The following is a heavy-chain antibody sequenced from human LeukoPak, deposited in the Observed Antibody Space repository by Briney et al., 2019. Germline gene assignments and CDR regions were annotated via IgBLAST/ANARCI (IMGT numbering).Heavy chain of an antibody. J-gene: IGHJ4*02. CDR3: AKDRPNYFGTNGHSYRRDGDF. V-gene: IGHV3-23*01. Sequence: GGSLRLSCAASEFTFSIYAMSWVRQAPGRGLEWVASITSTGESTWYAGSVKGRFTISRDNSKYPVYLQMNSLRAEDTAIYYCAKDRPNYFGTNGHSYRRDGDFWGQGTLVTVSS. D-gene: IGHD2-8*01. CDR2: ITSTGEST. CDR1: EFTFSIYA.